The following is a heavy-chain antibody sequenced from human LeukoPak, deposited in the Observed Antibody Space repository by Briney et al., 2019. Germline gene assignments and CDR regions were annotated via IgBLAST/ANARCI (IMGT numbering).Heavy chain of an antibody. Sequence: SVKVSCKASGGTFSSYAISWVRQAPGQGLEWMGRIIPILGIANYAQKFQGRVTITADKSTSTAYMELSSLRSEDTAVYYCATPERGYSGYDFGSWGQGTLVTVSS. D-gene: IGHD5-12*01. V-gene: IGHV1-69*04. CDR1: GGTFSSYA. CDR2: IIPILGIA. CDR3: ATPERGYSGYDFGS. J-gene: IGHJ4*02.